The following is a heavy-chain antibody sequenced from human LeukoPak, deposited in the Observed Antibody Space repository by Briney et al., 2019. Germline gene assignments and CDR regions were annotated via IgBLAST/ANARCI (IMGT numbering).Heavy chain of an antibody. CDR2: IYYSGST. Sequence: TLSLTCTVSGGSISSGGYYWSWIRQHPGKGLEWIGYIYYSGSTYYNPSLKSRVTISVGTSKNQFSLKLGSVTAADTAVYYCARGQQPISLFDYWGQGTLVTVSS. CDR1: GGSISSGGYY. V-gene: IGHV4-31*03. D-gene: IGHD6-13*01. CDR3: ARGQQPISLFDY. J-gene: IGHJ4*02.